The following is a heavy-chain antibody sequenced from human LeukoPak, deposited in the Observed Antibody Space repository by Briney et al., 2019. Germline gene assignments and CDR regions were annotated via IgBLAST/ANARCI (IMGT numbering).Heavy chain of an antibody. CDR3: SRDLTVDTAVGGSFDH. D-gene: IGHD5-18*01. Sequence: PGGSLRLSCGASGFSFSSFWMTWVRQPPGKGLEWVANIKEDGSEKYYVDSVKGRFTISRDNAKNSLYLQMNSLRAEDTALYYCSRDLTVDTAVGGSFDHWGQGILVTVSS. CDR2: IKEDGSEK. V-gene: IGHV3-7*01. J-gene: IGHJ4*02. CDR1: GFSFSSFW.